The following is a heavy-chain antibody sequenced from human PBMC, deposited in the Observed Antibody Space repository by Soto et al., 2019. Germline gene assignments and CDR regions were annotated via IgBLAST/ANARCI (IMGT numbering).Heavy chain of an antibody. Sequence: PGGSLRLSCAASGFTFSSYGMHWVRQGPGKGLEWVAVISYDGSNKYYAESVKGRFTISRDNSKNTLYLQMNSLRAEDTNVYYCAKDGRGPYSSSWYDWFDPWGQGT. D-gene: IGHD6-13*01. V-gene: IGHV3-30*18. CDR2: ISYDGSNK. CDR1: GFTFSSYG. J-gene: IGHJ5*02. CDR3: AKDGRGPYSSSWYDWFDP.